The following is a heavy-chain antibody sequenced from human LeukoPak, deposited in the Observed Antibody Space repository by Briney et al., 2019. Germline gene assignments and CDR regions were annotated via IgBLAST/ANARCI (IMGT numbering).Heavy chain of an antibody. D-gene: IGHD3-22*01. J-gene: IGHJ4*02. CDR2: INHSGST. Sequence: SETLSLTCAVYGGSFSGYYWSWIRQPPGKGLEWIGEINHSGSTNYNPSLKSRVTISVDTSKNQFSLKLSSVTAADTAVYYCARGHDPNSSGLKDFDYWGRGTLVTVSS. V-gene: IGHV4-34*01. CDR1: GGSFSGYY. CDR3: ARGHDPNSSGLKDFDY.